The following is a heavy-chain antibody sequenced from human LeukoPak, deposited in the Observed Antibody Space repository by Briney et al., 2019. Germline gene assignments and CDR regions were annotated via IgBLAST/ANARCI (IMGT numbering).Heavy chain of an antibody. Sequence: SETLSLTCAVYGGSFSGYYWSWIRQPPGKGLEWIGEINHSGSTNYNPSLKSRVTISVDRSKNQFSLKLSSVTAADTAVYYCARVTETKYYFDYWGQGTLVTVSS. CDR2: INHSGST. V-gene: IGHV4-34*01. J-gene: IGHJ4*02. D-gene: IGHD2-21*02. CDR3: ARVTETKYYFDY. CDR1: GGSFSGYY.